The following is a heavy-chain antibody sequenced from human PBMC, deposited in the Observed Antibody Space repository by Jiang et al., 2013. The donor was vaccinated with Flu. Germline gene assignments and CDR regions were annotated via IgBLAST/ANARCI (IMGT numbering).Heavy chain of an antibody. D-gene: IGHD3-16*01. CDR1: GYTFTSYA. CDR3: ARDSIVGDYIWGSGFRSENFDY. CDR2: INTNTGNP. Sequence: QSGSELKKPGASVKVSCKASGYTFTSYAMNWVRQAPGQGLEWMGWINTNTGNPTYAQGFTGRFVFSLDTSVSTAYLQISSLKAEDTAVYYCARDSIVGDYIWGSGFRSENFDYWGQGTLVTVSS. V-gene: IGHV7-4-1*02. J-gene: IGHJ4*02.